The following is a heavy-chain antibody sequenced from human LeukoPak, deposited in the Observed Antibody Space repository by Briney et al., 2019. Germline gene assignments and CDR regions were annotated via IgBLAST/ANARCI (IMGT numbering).Heavy chain of an antibody. V-gene: IGHV4-34*01. CDR3: ASTEGDYYGSGSSINNWFDP. CDR2: INHSGST. D-gene: IGHD3-10*01. CDR1: GGSFSGYY. Sequence: RPSETLSLTCAVYGGSFSGYYWSWIRQPPGEGLEWIGEINHSGSTNYNPSLKSRVTISVDTSKNQFSLKLSSVTAADTAVYYCASTEGDYYGSGSSINNWFDPWGQGTLVTVSS. J-gene: IGHJ5*02.